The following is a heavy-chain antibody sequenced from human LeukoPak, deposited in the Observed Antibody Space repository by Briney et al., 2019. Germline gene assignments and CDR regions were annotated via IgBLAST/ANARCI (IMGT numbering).Heavy chain of an antibody. D-gene: IGHD3-22*01. CDR2: ISGGGGSS. V-gene: IGHV3-23*01. CDR3: ARGPMIVVDAEHTFDY. CDR1: GFTFTTYA. Sequence: GGSLRLSCAASGFTFTTYAMNWVRQAPGKGLEWVSAISGGGGSSIYADSVEGRFTISRDNAKNTLYLQMNSLRAEDTAVYYCARGPMIVVDAEHTFDYWGQGTLVTVSS. J-gene: IGHJ4*02.